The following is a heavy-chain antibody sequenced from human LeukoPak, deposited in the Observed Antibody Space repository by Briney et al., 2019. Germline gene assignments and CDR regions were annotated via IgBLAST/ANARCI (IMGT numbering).Heavy chain of an antibody. J-gene: IGHJ4*02. D-gene: IGHD4-23*01. CDR1: GFTFSSYA. V-gene: IGHV3-30-3*01. Sequence: GGPLRLSCAASGFTFSSYAMHWVRQAPGKGLEWVAVISYDGSNKYYADSVKGRFTISRDNSKNTLYLQMNSLRAEDTAVYYCARDPSALTTVVTFFDYWGQGTLVTVSS. CDR2: ISYDGSNK. CDR3: ARDPSALTTVVTFFDY.